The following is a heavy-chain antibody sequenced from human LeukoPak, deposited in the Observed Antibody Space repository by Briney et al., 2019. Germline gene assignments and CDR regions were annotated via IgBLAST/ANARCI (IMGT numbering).Heavy chain of an antibody. CDR2: VKYDGSTT. CDR1: GFTFSAYW. V-gene: IGHV3-74*01. CDR3: ARDLNWLLFDY. Sequence: GGSLRLSCAASGFTFSAYWMHWVRQAPGKGLVWVSRVKYDGSTTAYADSVKGRFTISRDNTRNTLYLEVNSLRVEDTAVYYCARDLNWLLFDYWGQGALVTVSS. J-gene: IGHJ4*02. D-gene: IGHD3/OR15-3a*01.